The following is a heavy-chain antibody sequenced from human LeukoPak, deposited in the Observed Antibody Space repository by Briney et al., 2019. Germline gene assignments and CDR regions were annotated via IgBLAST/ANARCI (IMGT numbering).Heavy chain of an antibody. V-gene: IGHV4-4*07. CDR3: ARTPMYYYDNSGYYN. Sequence: SETLSLTCTVSGGSISSYYWSWIRQPAGKGLEWIGRIYTSGSTNYNPSLKSRVTMSVDTSKKQFSLKLSSVTAADTAVYYCARTPMYYYDNSGYYNWGQGTLVTVSS. D-gene: IGHD3-22*01. CDR1: GGSISSYY. J-gene: IGHJ4*02. CDR2: IYTSGST.